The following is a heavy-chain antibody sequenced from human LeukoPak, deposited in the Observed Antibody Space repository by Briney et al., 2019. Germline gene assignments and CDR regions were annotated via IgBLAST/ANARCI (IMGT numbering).Heavy chain of an antibody. D-gene: IGHD6-6*01. CDR2: INWNGGST. CDR3: ARDALVAARLGWFDP. CDR1: GYTFDDYG. J-gene: IGHJ5*02. V-gene: IGHV3-20*04. Sequence: SCKASGYTFDDYGTSWVRQAPGKGLEWVSGINWNGGSTGYADSVKGRFTISRDNAKNSLYLQMHSLRAEDTALYYCARDALVAARLGWFDPWGQGTLVTVSS.